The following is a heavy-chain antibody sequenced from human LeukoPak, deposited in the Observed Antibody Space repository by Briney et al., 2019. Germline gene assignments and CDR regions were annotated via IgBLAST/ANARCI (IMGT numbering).Heavy chain of an antibody. V-gene: IGHV4-59*08. Sequence: SETLSLTCAVYGGSFSGYYWSWIRQPPGKGLDWIGYVSYTGTTNYNPSLKSRVTISVDTSKNQFSLELSSVTAADTAVYYCARHELGNYGYYLDYWGQGTLVTVSS. D-gene: IGHD3-10*01. CDR1: GGSFSGYY. CDR3: ARHELGNYGYYLDY. CDR2: VSYTGTT. J-gene: IGHJ4*02.